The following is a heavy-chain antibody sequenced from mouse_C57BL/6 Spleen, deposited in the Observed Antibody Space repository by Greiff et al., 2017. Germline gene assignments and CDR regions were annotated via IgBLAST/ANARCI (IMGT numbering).Heavy chain of an antibody. V-gene: IGHV5-6*01. Sequence: EVQLVESGGDLVKPGGSLKLSCAASGFTFSSYGMSWVRQTPDKRLEWVATISSGGSYTYYPDSVKGRFTISRDNAKNTLYLPMSSLKSEDTAMCYCARHGGSSPSYWYFDVWGTGTTVTVSS. CDR1: GFTFSSYG. D-gene: IGHD1-1*01. CDR2: ISSGGSYT. CDR3: ARHGGSSPSYWYFDV. J-gene: IGHJ1*03.